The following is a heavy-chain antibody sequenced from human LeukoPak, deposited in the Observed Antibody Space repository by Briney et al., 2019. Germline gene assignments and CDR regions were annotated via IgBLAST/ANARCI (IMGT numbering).Heavy chain of an antibody. J-gene: IGHJ4*02. CDR1: GASITRSTYY. CDR3: AGVTAQGIFDY. CDR2: IYYSGST. Sequence: SSETLSLTCTVSGASITRSTYYWGWIRQPPGKGLEWIGCIYYSGSTYYNPSLKSRVTLSIDTSKSQFSLRLSSVTAADTAVYYCAGVTAQGIFDYWGQGTLVTVSS. V-gene: IGHV4-39*01. D-gene: IGHD4-23*01.